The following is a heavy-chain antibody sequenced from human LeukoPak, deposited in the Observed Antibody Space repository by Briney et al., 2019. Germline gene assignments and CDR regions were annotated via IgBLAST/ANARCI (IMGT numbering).Heavy chain of an antibody. CDR3: ARLSGYLGVDAFDI. J-gene: IGHJ3*02. Sequence: SETLSLTCTVSGGSISSYYWSWIRQPAGKGLEWIGYIYYSGSTNYNPSLKSRVTISVDTSKNQFSLKLSSVTAADTAVYYCARLSGYLGVDAFDIWGQGTMVTVSS. D-gene: IGHD3-22*01. CDR2: IYYSGST. CDR1: GGSISSYY. V-gene: IGHV4-59*08.